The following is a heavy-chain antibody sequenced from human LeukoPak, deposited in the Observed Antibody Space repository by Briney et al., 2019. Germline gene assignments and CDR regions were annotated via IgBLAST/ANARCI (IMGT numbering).Heavy chain of an antibody. Sequence: SETLSLTCTVFGGSITSYYWGWIPHPPGKGLGCIGSIYYSGRTNYNPALKSRVTISVDTSKNQFSLKLSSVTAADTALYYCARENGNKYDCWGQGTLVAVSS. V-gene: IGHV4-59*01. J-gene: IGHJ4*02. CDR2: IYYSGRT. CDR3: ARENGNKYDC. CDR1: GGSITSYY. D-gene: IGHD1-14*01.